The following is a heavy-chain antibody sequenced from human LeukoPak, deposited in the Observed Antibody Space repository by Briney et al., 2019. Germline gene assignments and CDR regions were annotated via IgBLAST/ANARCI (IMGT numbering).Heavy chain of an antibody. V-gene: IGHV1-18*01. D-gene: IGHD5-12*01. CDR3: ARGVHHRYSGYPVYFDY. CDR2: ISAYNGNP. CDR1: GYTFINYG. Sequence: ASVKVSCRASGYTFINYGISWVRQAPGQGLEWMGWISAYNGNPKSAQNVQDRVTMTTDTYTSTAYMEVGSLRSDDTAMYYCARGVHHRYSGYPVYFDYWGQGTLVTVSS. J-gene: IGHJ4*02.